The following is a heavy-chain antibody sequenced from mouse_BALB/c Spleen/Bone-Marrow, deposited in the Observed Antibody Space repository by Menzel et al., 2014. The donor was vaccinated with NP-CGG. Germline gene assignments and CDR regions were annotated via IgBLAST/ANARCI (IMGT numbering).Heavy chain of an antibody. CDR2: INPYNGDT. CDR3: ARGYHDSSSWFAY. Sequence: EVMLVESGPELVKPGASVKISCKASGYSFTGYFMNWVMRSHGKSLEWIGRINPYNGDTFYNQKFKGKATLTVDKSSSTAHMELRSLASEDSAVYYCARGYHDSSSWFAYWGQGTLVTVSA. CDR1: GYSFTGYF. D-gene: IGHD1-1*01. V-gene: IGHV1-20*02. J-gene: IGHJ3*01.